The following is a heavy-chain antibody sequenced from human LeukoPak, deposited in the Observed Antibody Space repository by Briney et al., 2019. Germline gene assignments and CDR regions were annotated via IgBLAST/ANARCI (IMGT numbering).Heavy chain of an antibody. CDR1: GFTFSDHY. CDR2: IRNKANSYTT. J-gene: IGHJ4*02. V-gene: IGHV3-72*01. D-gene: IGHD1-26*01. Sequence: GGSLRLSCAASGFTFSDHYMDWVRQAPGKGLEWVGRIRNKANSYTTEYAASVKRRFTISRDDSKNSLYLQMNSLKCEDTAVYYCAREWDSGSYYLGYFDYWGQGTLVTVSS. CDR3: AREWDSGSYYLGYFDY.